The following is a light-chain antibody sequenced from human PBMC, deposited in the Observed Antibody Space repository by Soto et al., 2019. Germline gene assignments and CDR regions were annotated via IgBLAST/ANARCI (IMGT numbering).Light chain of an antibody. J-gene: IGLJ2*01. CDR1: SSNIGSHT. V-gene: IGLV1-44*01. Sequence: QSALTQPPSASGTPGQSIAISGSGGSSNIGSHTVNWYQQLPGTAPRLLIYSNTQRPSGVPDRFSGSKSGTSASLAISGLQSEYQGDYYCAAWDDSLNGVVFGGGTKVTVL. CDR2: SNT. CDR3: AAWDDSLNGVV.